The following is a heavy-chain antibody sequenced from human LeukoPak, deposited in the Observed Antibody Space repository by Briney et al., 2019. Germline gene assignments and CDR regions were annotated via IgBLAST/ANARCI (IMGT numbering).Heavy chain of an antibody. D-gene: IGHD3-10*01. Sequence: SETLSLTCSVSGGSISSYYWSWIRQPPGKGLKWIGYLNCSGSTNSNPSLKSRVTMSVDTSKNQFSLKLRSVTAADTAVYYCARGGSGISNAFDIWGQGTMVTVSS. CDR1: GGSISSYY. J-gene: IGHJ3*02. V-gene: IGHV4-59*01. CDR3: ARGGSGISNAFDI. CDR2: LNCSGST.